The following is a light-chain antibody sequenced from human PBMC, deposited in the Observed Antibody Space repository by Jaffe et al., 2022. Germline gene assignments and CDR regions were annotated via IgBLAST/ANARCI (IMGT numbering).Light chain of an antibody. J-gene: IGLJ1*01. CDR2: EVN. V-gene: IGLV2-14*01. CDR1: SSDVGGYNY. CDR3: SSYKGYSFYV. Sequence: QSALTQPASVSGSPGQSITISCTGTSSDVGGYNYVSWYQQHPGKAPKLMIFEVNNRPSGVSNRFSGSKSGNTASLTISGLQAEDEADYYCSSYKGYSFYVFGTGTKVSVL.